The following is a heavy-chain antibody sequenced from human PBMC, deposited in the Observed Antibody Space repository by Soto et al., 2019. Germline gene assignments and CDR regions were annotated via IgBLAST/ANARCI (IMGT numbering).Heavy chain of an antibody. CDR1: GGSFSGYY. CDR3: ARGKWGSSWTGNFDY. CDR2: INHSGST. V-gene: IGHV4-34*01. Sequence: QVQLQQWGAGLLKPSETLSLTCAVYGGSFSGYYWSWIRQPPGKGLEWIGEINHSGSTNYNPSLKRRVTISVDTSKNQFSLKLSSVTAADTAVYYCARGKWGSSWTGNFDYWGQGTLVTVSS. J-gene: IGHJ4*02. D-gene: IGHD6-13*01.